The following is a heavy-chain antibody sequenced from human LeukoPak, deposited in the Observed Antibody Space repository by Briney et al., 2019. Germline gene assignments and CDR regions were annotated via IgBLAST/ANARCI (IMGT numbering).Heavy chain of an antibody. D-gene: IGHD2-2*02. CDR2: IRRDGGVN. V-gene: IGHV3-7*01. CDR3: ARFGVVPAAIRDY. J-gene: IGHJ4*02. CDR1: GFTFSNYW. Sequence: GGSLRLSCAASGFTFSNYWMTWVRQAPGKGLEWVANIRRDGGVNHYVDSLEGRITISRDNAKNSLYLQMNSLRAEDTAVYYCARFGVVPAAIRDYWGQGTLVTVSS.